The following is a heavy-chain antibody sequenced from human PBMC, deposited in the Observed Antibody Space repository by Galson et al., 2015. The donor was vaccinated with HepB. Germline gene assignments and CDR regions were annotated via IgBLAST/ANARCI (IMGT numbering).Heavy chain of an antibody. Sequence: SLRLSCAASGLTFSSYSMNWVRQAPGKGLEWVSYISSSSSTIYYADSVKGRFTISRDNAKNSLYLQMNSLRAEDTAVYYCARDGAVAGTNYYYGMDVWGQGTTVTVSS. V-gene: IGHV3-48*04. CDR2: ISSSSSTI. J-gene: IGHJ6*02. CDR3: ARDGAVAGTNYYYGMDV. D-gene: IGHD6-19*01. CDR1: GLTFSSYS.